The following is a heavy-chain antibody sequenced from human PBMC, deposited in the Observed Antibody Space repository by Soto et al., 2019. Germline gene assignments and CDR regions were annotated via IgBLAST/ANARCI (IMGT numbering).Heavy chain of an antibody. Sequence: GGSLRLSCAASGFTFSSYAMSWVRQAPGKGLEWVSAISGSGGSTYYADSVKGRFTISRDNSKNTLYLQMNSLRAEDTAVYYCAKDKHDYIWGSYRSRDYWGQGTLVTVSS. D-gene: IGHD3-16*02. CDR3: AKDKHDYIWGSYRSRDY. V-gene: IGHV3-23*01. J-gene: IGHJ4*02. CDR1: GFTFSSYA. CDR2: ISGSGGST.